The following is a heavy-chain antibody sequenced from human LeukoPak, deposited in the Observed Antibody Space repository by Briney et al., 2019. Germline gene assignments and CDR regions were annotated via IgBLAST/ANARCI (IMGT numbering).Heavy chain of an antibody. J-gene: IGHJ3*02. Sequence: GGSLRLSCAASRFTFSSYAMHWVRQAPGKGLEWVAVISYDGSNKYYADSVKGRFTISRDNSKNTLFLQMNSLRAEDTAVYYCASDSPTVAYAFDIWGQGTMVTVSS. CDR3: ASDSPTVAYAFDI. D-gene: IGHD4-23*01. CDR1: RFTFSSYA. CDR2: ISYDGSNK. V-gene: IGHV3-30-3*01.